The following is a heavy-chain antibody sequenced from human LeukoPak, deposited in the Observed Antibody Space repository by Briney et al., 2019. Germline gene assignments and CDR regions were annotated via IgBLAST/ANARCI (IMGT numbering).Heavy chain of an antibody. V-gene: IGHV3-7*03. Sequence: PGGSLRLSCAASGFPLSDYWMDWVRQAPGKGMEWVANINQDGRIQYYADSVRGRFIISRNNAKNSLYLQMYSLRAEDTAIYFCSRRLDYLGPGALVTVSS. CDR1: GFPLSDYW. CDR3: SRRLDY. CDR2: INQDGRIQ. J-gene: IGHJ4*02.